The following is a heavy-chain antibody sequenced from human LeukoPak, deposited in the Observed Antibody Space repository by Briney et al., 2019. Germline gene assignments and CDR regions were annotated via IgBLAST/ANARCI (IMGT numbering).Heavy chain of an antibody. J-gene: IGHJ4*02. V-gene: IGHV3-53*01. CDR3: ARGPEYSGYEVYFDY. Sequence: GGSLRLSCAASGFTVSSNYMSWVRQAPGKGLEWVSVIYSGGSTYYADSVKGRFTISRDNSKNTLYLQMNSLRAEDTAVYYCARGPEYSGYEVYFDYWGQGTLVTVSS. D-gene: IGHD5-12*01. CDR1: GFTVSSNY. CDR2: IYSGGST.